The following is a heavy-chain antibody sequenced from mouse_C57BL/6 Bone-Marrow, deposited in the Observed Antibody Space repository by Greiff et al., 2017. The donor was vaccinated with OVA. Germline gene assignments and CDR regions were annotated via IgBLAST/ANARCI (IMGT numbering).Heavy chain of an antibody. CDR1: GYTFTSYW. V-gene: IGHV1-55*01. Sequence: QVQLQQPGAELVKPGASVKMSCKASGYTFTSYWITWVKQRPGQGLEWIGDIYPGSGSTNYNEKFKSKATLTVDTSSSTAYMQLSSLTSEDSAVYYCASPYGYDNYYAMDYGGQGTSVTVSS. CDR2: IYPGSGST. CDR3: ASPYGYDNYYAMDY. D-gene: IGHD2-2*01. J-gene: IGHJ4*01.